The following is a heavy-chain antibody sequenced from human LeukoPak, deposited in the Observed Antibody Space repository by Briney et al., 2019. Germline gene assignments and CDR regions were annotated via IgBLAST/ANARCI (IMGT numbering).Heavy chain of an antibody. CDR2: ISSTGTYI. D-gene: IGHD3-22*01. J-gene: IGHJ4*02. CDR3: AKAPESSGYLFDY. Sequence: GGSLRLSCAASGFTFSSYSMNWVRQTPGKGLEWVSSISSTGTYIYYADSVKGRFTISRDNAKNSLFLQMNSLRAEDTAVYYCAKAPESSGYLFDYWGQGTLVTVSS. CDR1: GFTFSSYS. V-gene: IGHV3-21*04.